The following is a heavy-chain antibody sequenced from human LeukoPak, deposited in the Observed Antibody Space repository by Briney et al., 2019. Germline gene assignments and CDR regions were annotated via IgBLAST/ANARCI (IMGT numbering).Heavy chain of an antibody. Sequence: SETLSLTCTVSGGSISSSSYYWSWIRQPAGKGLEWIGRIYTSGSTNYNPSLKSRITISVDTSKNQFSLKLSSVTAADTAVYYCAGNYYGSGSYYSEDRYWGQGTLVTVSS. CDR3: AGNYYGSGSYYSEDRY. CDR2: IYTSGST. V-gene: IGHV4-61*02. D-gene: IGHD3-10*01. CDR1: GGSISSSSYY. J-gene: IGHJ4*02.